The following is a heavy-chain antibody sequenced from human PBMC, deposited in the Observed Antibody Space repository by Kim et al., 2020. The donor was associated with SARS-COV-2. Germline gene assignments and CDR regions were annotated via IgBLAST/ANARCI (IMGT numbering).Heavy chain of an antibody. CDR2: ISAYNGNT. D-gene: IGHD2-2*02. CDR1: GYTFTSYG. V-gene: IGHV1-18*04. J-gene: IGHJ3*02. Sequence: ASVKVSCKASGYTFTSYGISWVRQAPGQGLEWMGWISAYNGNTNYAQKLQGRVTMTTDTSTSTAYMELRSLRSDDTAVYYCARDLAPEYCSSTSCYTGDDAFDIWGQGTMVTVSS. CDR3: ARDLAPEYCSSTSCYTGDDAFDI.